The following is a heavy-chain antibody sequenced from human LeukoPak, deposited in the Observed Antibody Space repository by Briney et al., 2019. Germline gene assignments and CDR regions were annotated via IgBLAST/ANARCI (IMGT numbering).Heavy chain of an antibody. Sequence: GGSLRLSCTASGFTFSSYTMSWVRQAPGKGLEWVGRIKSKTDGGTTDYAAPVKGRFTISRDDSKNTLYLQMNSLKTEDTAVYYCTRGDYGLYYYGMDVWGQGTTVTVSS. CDR2: IKSKTDGGTT. CDR3: TRGDYGLYYYGMDV. CDR1: GFTFSSYT. J-gene: IGHJ6*02. V-gene: IGHV3-15*01. D-gene: IGHD4-17*01.